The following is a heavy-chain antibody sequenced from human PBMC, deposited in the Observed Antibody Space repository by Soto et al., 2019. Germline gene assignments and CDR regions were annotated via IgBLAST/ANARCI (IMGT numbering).Heavy chain of an antibody. CDR1: GGTFSSYA. CDR2: IIPIFGTA. D-gene: IGHD6-19*01. CDR3: ARDTPSSGWFDY. J-gene: IGHJ4*02. V-gene: IGHV1-69*13. Sequence: ASVKVSCKASGGTFSSYAISWVRQAPGQGLEWMGGIIPIFGTANYAQKFQGRVTITADESTSTAYMELSSLRSEDTAVYYCARDTPSSGWFDYWGQGTLVTVS.